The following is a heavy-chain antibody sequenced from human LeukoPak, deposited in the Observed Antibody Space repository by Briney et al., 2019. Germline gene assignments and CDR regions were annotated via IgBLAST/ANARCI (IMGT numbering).Heavy chain of an antibody. CDR1: GGTFSSYA. D-gene: IGHD3-3*01. Sequence: GASVKVSCKASGGTFSSYAISWVRQAPGQGLEWMGGIIPIFGTANCAQKFQGRVTITADESTTTAYMELSSLRSEDTAVYYCAITIFGVVIIPIDAFDIWGQGTMVTVSS. CDR2: IIPIFGTA. J-gene: IGHJ3*02. V-gene: IGHV1-69*01. CDR3: AITIFGVVIIPIDAFDI.